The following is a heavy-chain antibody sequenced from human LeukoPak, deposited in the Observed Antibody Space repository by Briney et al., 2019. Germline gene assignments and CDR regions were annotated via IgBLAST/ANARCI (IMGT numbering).Heavy chain of an antibody. J-gene: IGHJ4*02. CDR1: GGTFSSHG. D-gene: IGHD3-22*01. V-gene: IGHV1-69*05. CDR2: IIPIFGTT. CDR3: ARRWPDSSGYYLFDY. Sequence: GASVKVSCKGSGGTFSSHGFSWVRQAPGQGLGWMGGIIPIFGTTNYAQKFQGRATITTDESTSTAYMELSSLRSEDTAVYYCARRWPDSSGYYLFDYWGQGTLVTVSS.